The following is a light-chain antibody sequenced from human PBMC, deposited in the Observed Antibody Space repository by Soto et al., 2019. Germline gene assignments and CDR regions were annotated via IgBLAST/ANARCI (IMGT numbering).Light chain of an antibody. CDR2: EVS. Sequence: QSALTQPASVSGSPGQSITISCTGSSSDVGAYNYVSWYQQHPGKAPKLMIYEVSNRPSGVSNRFSGSKSGNTASLTISGLQAEDEADYYCISFTSNSQWVFGGGTLLTVL. J-gene: IGLJ7*01. CDR1: SSDVGAYNY. CDR3: ISFTSNSQWV. V-gene: IGLV2-14*01.